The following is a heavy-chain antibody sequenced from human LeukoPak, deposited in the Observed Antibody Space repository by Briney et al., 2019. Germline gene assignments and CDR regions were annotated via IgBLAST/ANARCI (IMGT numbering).Heavy chain of an antibody. Sequence: PWETLSLTCTVSGYSISSGYYWAWTRQPPGKGLEWIGSINHSGSTYYNPSLKSRVTVSVDTYTNQVSLRLSTVTAADTAVYYCARVCSSGRCLELWGQGTLVTVSS. D-gene: IGHD2-15*01. V-gene: IGHV4-38-2*02. CDR1: GYSISSGYY. CDR2: INHSGST. J-gene: IGHJ4*02. CDR3: ARVCSSGRCLEL.